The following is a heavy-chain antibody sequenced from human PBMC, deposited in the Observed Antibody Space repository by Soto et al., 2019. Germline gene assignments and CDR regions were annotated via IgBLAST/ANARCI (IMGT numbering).Heavy chain of an antibody. Sequence: QVQLVESGGGVVQPGRSLRLSCSASGFTFSDYTMHWVRQAPGRGLEWVAIILYEESDQYYSDSVKGRFTISRDNSKNTLYLQMHSLTTEDTAVYYCAKDGTHLWSKQYYFDSWGQGALVTVSS. J-gene: IGHJ4*02. CDR2: ILYEESDQ. D-gene: IGHD1-26*01. V-gene: IGHV3-30*18. CDR3: AKDGTHLWSKQYYFDS. CDR1: GFTFSDYT.